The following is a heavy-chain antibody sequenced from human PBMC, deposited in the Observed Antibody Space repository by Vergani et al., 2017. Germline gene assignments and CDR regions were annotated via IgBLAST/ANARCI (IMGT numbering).Heavy chain of an antibody. J-gene: IGHJ2*01. Sequence: EVDLVESGGGLAQPGGSLRLSCEASGITFWKFGMHWVRQGPGKGLEWVSGISWNSGAVDYADSVRGRFTISRDNAKNSLFLEMNSLRFEDTALYYCVKDIAASGNYWYFELWGRGTLGTVSS. CDR2: ISWNSGAV. D-gene: IGHD6-13*01. CDR3: VKDIAASGNYWYFEL. V-gene: IGHV3-9*01. CDR1: GITFWKFG.